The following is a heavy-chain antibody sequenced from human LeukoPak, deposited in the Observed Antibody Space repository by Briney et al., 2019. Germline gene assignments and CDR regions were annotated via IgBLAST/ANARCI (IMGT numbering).Heavy chain of an antibody. CDR1: GYTFTSYD. J-gene: IGHJ4*02. CDR3: ARDMGGYDNFDY. Sequence: ASVKVSCKASGYTFTSYDFNWVRQATGQGLEWMGWINPNSGGTNYAQKFQGRVTMTRDTSISTAYMELSRLRSDDTAVYYCARDMGGYDNFDYWGQGTLVTVSS. V-gene: IGHV1-2*02. CDR2: INPNSGGT. D-gene: IGHD5-12*01.